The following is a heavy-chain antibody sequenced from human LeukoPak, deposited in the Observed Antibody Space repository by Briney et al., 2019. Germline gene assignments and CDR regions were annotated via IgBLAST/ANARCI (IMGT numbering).Heavy chain of an antibody. J-gene: IGHJ4*02. Sequence: ASVKVSCKASGYTFTSYNINWVRQATGQGLEWMGRINPNNGNTGYAQKFQGRVTLTRDTSISTAYMELSGLTSEDTAVYYCARALEETIVAAGCWGQGTLVTVSS. CDR2: INPNNGNT. D-gene: IGHD6-13*01. CDR1: GYTFTSYN. CDR3: ARALEETIVAAGC. V-gene: IGHV1-8*03.